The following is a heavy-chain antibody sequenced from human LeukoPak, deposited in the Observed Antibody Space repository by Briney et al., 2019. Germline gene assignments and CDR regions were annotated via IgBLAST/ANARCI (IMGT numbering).Heavy chain of an antibody. J-gene: IGHJ3*02. CDR2: ISAYNGNT. V-gene: IGHV1-18*01. Sequence: ASVKVSCKVSGYTLTELSMHWVRQAPGQGLEWMGWISAYNGNTNYAQKLQGRVTMTTDTSTSTAYMELRSLRSDDTAVYYCARDYYDSSGYYRDAFDIWGQGTMVTVSS. CDR1: GYTLTELS. CDR3: ARDYYDSSGYYRDAFDI. D-gene: IGHD3-22*01.